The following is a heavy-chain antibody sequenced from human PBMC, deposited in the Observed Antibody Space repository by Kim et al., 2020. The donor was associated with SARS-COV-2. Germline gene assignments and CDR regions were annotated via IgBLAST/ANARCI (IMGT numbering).Heavy chain of an antibody. Sequence: GGSLRLSCAASGFTFSSYGMHWVRQAPGKGLEWVAVISYDGSNKYYEDSVKGRFTISRDNSKNTLYLQMNSLRAEDTAVYYCAKDRYSSSWSLFFDYWGHETMLT. D-gene: IGHD6-13*01. CDR1: GFTFSSYG. CDR2: ISYDGSNK. J-gene: IGHJ4*01. V-gene: IGHV3-30*18. CDR3: AKDRYSSSWSLFFDY.